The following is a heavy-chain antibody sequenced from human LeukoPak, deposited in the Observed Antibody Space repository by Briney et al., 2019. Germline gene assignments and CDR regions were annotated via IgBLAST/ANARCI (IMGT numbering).Heavy chain of an antibody. Sequence: GASVKVSCKASGYTFISYQMHWVRQAPGQGLEWMGIINPTGGSTSHAQKFQGRVTMTTDTSTSTAYMELRSLRSDDTAVYYCARDLSFTLKEGVSGAFDIWGQGTLVTVSS. CDR1: GYTFISYQ. V-gene: IGHV1-46*01. CDR2: INPTGGST. J-gene: IGHJ3*02. D-gene: IGHD3-22*01. CDR3: ARDLSFTLKEGVSGAFDI.